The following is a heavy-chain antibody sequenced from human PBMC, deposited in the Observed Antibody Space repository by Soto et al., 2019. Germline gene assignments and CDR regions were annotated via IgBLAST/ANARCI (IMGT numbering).Heavy chain of an antibody. D-gene: IGHD1-26*01. CDR3: AREAIVAGATTGMEV. CDR2: INPGYPAGRST. CDR1: GYTLTTFF. Sequence: ASVKVSCKASGYTLTTFFMHWVRQAPGQGLERMGVINPGYPAGRSTTYAQKFQGRVTMTTETARSTVYMELSRLKSDHTAVYYCAREAIVAGATTGMEVWGQGTTVTVSS. J-gene: IGHJ6*01. V-gene: IGHV1-46*01.